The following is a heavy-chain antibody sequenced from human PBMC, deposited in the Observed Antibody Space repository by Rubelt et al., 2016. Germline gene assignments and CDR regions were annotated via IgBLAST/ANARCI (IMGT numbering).Heavy chain of an antibody. Sequence: LEWMGWINPNSGGTNYAQKFQGRVTMTRDTSISTAYMELSRLRSDDTAVYYCASDVPHYDSSGYYYDAFDIWGQGTMVTVSS. V-gene: IGHV1-2*02. CDR2: INPNSGGT. J-gene: IGHJ3*02. D-gene: IGHD3-22*01. CDR3: ASDVPHYDSSGYYYDAFDI.